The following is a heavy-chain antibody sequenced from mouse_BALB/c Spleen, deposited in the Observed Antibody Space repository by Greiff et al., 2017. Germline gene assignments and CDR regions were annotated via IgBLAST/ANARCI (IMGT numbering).Heavy chain of an antibody. J-gene: IGHJ4*01. CDR2: IDPANGNT. V-gene: IGHV14-3*02. CDR3: ARRGNHYAMDY. D-gene: IGHD2-1*01. CDR1: GFNIKDTY. Sequence: VQLKESGAELVKPGASVKLSCTASGFNIKDTYMHWVKQRPEQGLEWIGRIDPANGNTKYDPKFQGKATITADTSSNTAYLQLSSLTSEDTAVYYCARRGNHYAMDYWGQGTSVTVSS.